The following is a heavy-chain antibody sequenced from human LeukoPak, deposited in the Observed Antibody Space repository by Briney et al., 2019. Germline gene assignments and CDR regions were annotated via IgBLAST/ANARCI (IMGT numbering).Heavy chain of an antibody. D-gene: IGHD6-19*01. Sequence: SETLSLTCTVSGGSISSSNYYWGWIRQPPGKGLEWIGSMYYSGSTYYNPSLKSRVTISVDTSKNQFSLKLSSVTAADTAVYYCARSSGWTTYFDYWGQGTLVTVSS. J-gene: IGHJ4*02. CDR1: GGSISSSNYY. CDR3: ARSSGWTTYFDY. V-gene: IGHV4-39*07. CDR2: MYYSGST.